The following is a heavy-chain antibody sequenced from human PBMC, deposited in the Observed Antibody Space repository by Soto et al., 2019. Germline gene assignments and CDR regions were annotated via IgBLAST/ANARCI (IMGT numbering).Heavy chain of an antibody. J-gene: IGHJ4*02. Sequence: SLTCTVSGGSISSGDYYWSWIRQPPGKGLEWIGYIYYSGSTYYNPSLKSRVTISVDTSKNQFSLKLSSVTAADTAVYYCATYYYGSGSYYGPLIGVDYWGQGTLVTVSS. D-gene: IGHD3-10*01. CDR1: GGSISSGDYY. CDR2: IYYSGST. V-gene: IGHV4-30-4*01. CDR3: ATYYYGSGSYYGPLIGVDY.